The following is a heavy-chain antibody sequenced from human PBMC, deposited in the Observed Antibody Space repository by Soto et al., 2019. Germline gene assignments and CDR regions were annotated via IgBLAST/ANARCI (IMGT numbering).Heavy chain of an antibody. J-gene: IGHJ4*02. CDR3: ASYHSGSYYLFDY. V-gene: IGHV4-59*01. CDR1: GGSISSYY. CDR2: IYYSGST. Sequence: SETLSLTCTVSGGSISSYYWSWIRQPPGKGLEWIGYIYYSGSTNYNPSLKSRVTISVDTSKNQFSLKLSSVTAADTAVYYCASYHSGSYYLFDYWGQGTLVTVSS. D-gene: IGHD1-26*01.